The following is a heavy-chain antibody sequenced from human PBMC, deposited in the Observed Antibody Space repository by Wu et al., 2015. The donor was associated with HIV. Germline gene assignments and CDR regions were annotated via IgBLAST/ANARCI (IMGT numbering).Heavy chain of an antibody. Sequence: QVRLVQSGAVMRKPGSSVRISCETFGYNFIDYSIHWVRHVPGKGLEWMGWMRPSRGAVNYARNFQGRVTMTRQLSFDDTDRGTAYMDLSALTSADTADYYCVRRGLCDHCGNFHFQHWGQGTLVVVSS. J-gene: IGHJ1*01. CDR1: GYNFIDYS. CDR2: MRPSRGAV. D-gene: IGHD2-21*01. CDR3: VRRGLCDHCGNFHFQH. V-gene: IGHV1-2*02.